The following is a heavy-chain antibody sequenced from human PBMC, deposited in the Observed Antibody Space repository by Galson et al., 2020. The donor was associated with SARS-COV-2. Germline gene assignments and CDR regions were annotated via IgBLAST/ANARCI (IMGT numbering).Heavy chain of an antibody. CDR3: AKPPGPGYCSSTSCSFAEYFQH. J-gene: IGHJ1*01. V-gene: IGHV3-30*18. Sequence: GESLKISCAASGFTFSSYGMHWVRQAPGKGLEWVAVISYDGSNKYYADSVKGLFTISRDNSKNTLYLQMNSLRAEDTAVYYCAKPPGPGYCSSTSCSFAEYFQHWGQGTLVTVSS. CDR1: GFTFSSYG. CDR2: ISYDGSNK. D-gene: IGHD2-2*01.